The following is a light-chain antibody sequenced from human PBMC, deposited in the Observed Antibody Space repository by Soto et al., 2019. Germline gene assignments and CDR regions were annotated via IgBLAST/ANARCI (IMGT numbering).Light chain of an antibody. CDR3: AAWDSGLSAVV. Sequence: QSVLTQPPSVSAAPGQKVAISCSGSTSNIGNNYVSWYQQLPEKAPKLLIYDTDKRPSGIPDRFSGSKSGTSATLGITGLQTGDEAEYYCAAWDSGLSAVVFSGGTKLTVL. CDR1: TSNIGNNY. J-gene: IGLJ3*02. CDR2: DTD. V-gene: IGLV1-51*01.